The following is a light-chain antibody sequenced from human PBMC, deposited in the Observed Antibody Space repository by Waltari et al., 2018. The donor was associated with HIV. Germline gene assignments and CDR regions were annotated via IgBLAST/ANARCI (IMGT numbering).Light chain of an antibody. Sequence: QSALTQNHSVSGSPGQSVTISCSGTSSDVGNYNYVSWYQKHPGKAPKLFIYDVTRRPAGVPVRFSGSKSGNTASLTISGLRAEDEADYYCCSYADNYPWMFGGGTTLTVV. J-gene: IGLJ3*02. CDR1: SSDVGNYNY. V-gene: IGLV2-11*01. CDR3: CSYADNYPWM. CDR2: DVT.